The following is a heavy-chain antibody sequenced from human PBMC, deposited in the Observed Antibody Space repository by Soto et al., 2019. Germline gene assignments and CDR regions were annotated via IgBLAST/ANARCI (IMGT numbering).Heavy chain of an antibody. CDR1: GGTFSSYA. CDR2: IIPIFGTA. Sequence: QVQLVQSGAEVKKPGSSVKVSCKASGGTFSSYAISWVRQAPGQGLEWMGGIIPIFGTANYAQKFQGRVTITADESTSTAYMELSSLRSEDTAVYYCARESVGPGSDSYYFDYWGQGTLVTVSS. V-gene: IGHV1-69*12. J-gene: IGHJ4*02. D-gene: IGHD1-26*01. CDR3: ARESVGPGSDSYYFDY.